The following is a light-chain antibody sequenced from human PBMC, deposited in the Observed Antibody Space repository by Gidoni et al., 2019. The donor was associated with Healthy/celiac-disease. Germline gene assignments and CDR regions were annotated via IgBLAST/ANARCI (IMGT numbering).Light chain of an antibody. CDR3: QQSYSTPIT. V-gene: IGKV1-39*01. Sequence: DIQMTQSPSSLSASVGDRVTITCRASQSISSYLNWYQQKPGKAPKRLIYAASSLQSGVPSRFSGSGSGTDFTLNISSLKPEDFATYYCQQSYSTPITFGQGTRLEIK. J-gene: IGKJ5*01. CDR1: QSISSY. CDR2: AAS.